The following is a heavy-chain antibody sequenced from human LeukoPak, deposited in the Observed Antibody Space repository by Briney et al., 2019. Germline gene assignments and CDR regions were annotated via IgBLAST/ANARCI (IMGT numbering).Heavy chain of an antibody. Sequence: PGGSLRLXCAASGFTFSSYAMSWVRQAPGKGLEWVSAISGSGGSTYYADSVKGRFTISRDNSKNTLYLQMNSLRAEDTAVYYCAKGPRFLEWLTQGNDAFDIWGQGTMVTVSS. CDR1: GFTFSSYA. CDR3: AKGPRFLEWLTQGNDAFDI. CDR2: ISGSGGST. D-gene: IGHD3-3*01. V-gene: IGHV3-23*01. J-gene: IGHJ3*02.